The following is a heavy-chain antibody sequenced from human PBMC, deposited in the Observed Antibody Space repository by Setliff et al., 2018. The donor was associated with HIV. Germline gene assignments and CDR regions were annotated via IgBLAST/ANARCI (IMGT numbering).Heavy chain of an antibody. Sequence: SETLSLTCAVSGYSISSGYYWGWIGQPPGKGLEWIGSIFHSEATNYNPSLKSRVTISIDTSKNQFSLKLTSVTAAYTAVYYCARRGAYGYDYFDSWGPGILVTVSS. CDR3: ARRGAYGYDYFDS. D-gene: IGHD5-12*01. CDR1: GYSISSGYY. V-gene: IGHV4-38-2*01. J-gene: IGHJ4*02. CDR2: IFHSEAT.